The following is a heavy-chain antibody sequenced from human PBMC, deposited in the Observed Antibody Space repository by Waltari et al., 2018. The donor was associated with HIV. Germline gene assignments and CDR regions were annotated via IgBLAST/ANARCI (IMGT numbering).Heavy chain of an antibody. J-gene: IGHJ2*01. CDR1: GYNFRSSA. CDR2: TSGSGGDI. V-gene: IGHV3-23*01. D-gene: IGHD6-19*01. Sequence: EVRVLVSWRALKQLRGSLKRYRQIPGYNFRSSAFVSTRQGRGNGLEWVSRTSGSGGDIHYAASVQCRFTMSRDNSKNTAYLQMKNLRDEDTVVYIWTRSGVGEWVIRGWVMDLSGRGTPVTVYS. CDR3: TRSGVGEWVIRGWVMDL.